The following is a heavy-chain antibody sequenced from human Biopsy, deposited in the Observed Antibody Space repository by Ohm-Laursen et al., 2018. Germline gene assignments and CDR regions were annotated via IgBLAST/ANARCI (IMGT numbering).Heavy chain of an antibody. CDR1: GGSVSSGGFY. J-gene: IGHJ2*01. CDR2: IYYSGTT. CDR3: ARRPYGGTRYWYFDL. V-gene: IGHV4-31*01. D-gene: IGHD4-23*01. Sequence: PSETLSLTCTVSGGSVSSGGFYWSWIRQHPGKGLEWIGYIYYSGTTYYNPSLKSLVTISVDTSKNQFSLKLIPVTAADTAVYYCARRPYGGTRYWYFDLWGRGTLVTVSS.